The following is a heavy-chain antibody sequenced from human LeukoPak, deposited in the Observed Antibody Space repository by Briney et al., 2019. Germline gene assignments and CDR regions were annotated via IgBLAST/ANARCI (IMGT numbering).Heavy chain of an antibody. D-gene: IGHD2-15*01. Sequence: PGGSLRLSCAASGFTFSSYAMHWVRQAPGKGLEWVAVISYDGSNKYYADSVKGRFTISRDNSKNTLYLQMISVRAEDTAVYYCARDKVGQYCSGGSCYEYYYYYGMDVWGQGTTVTVSS. CDR1: GFTFSSYA. CDR3: ARDKVGQYCSGGSCYEYYYYYGMDV. V-gene: IGHV3-30-3*01. CDR2: ISYDGSNK. J-gene: IGHJ6*02.